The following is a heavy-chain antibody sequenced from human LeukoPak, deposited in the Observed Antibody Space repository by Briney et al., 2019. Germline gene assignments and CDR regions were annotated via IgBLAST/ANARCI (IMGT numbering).Heavy chain of an antibody. J-gene: IGHJ4*02. CDR1: GFTFSSYS. CDR2: SSSSSSYI. Sequence: GGSLRLSCAASGFTFSSYSMNWVRQAPGKGLEWVSSSSSSSSYIYYADSVKGRFTISRDNAKNSLYLQMNSLRAEDTAVYYCARDRWDSSWLYYFDYWGQGTLVTVSS. V-gene: IGHV3-21*01. CDR3: ARDRWDSSWLYYFDY. D-gene: IGHD6-13*01.